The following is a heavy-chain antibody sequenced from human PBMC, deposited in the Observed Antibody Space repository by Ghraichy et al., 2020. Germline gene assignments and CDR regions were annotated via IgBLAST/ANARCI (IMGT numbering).Heavy chain of an antibody. J-gene: IGHJ4*02. CDR2: ISSFSSTI. CDR1: GFTFSSYS. CDR3: ARLGYYRVPFDY. D-gene: IGHD3-3*01. Sequence: GGSLRLSCAASGFTFSSYSMNWVRQAPGKGLEWVSYISSFSSTIYYADSVKGRFTISRDNAKNSLYLQMNSLRAEDTAVYYCARLGYYRVPFDYWGQGTLVTVSS. V-gene: IGHV3-48*01.